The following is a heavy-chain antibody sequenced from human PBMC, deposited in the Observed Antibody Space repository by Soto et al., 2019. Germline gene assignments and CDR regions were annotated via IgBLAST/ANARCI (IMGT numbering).Heavy chain of an antibody. CDR1: GDSISSPNW. CDR3: AREGFDHRPDY. J-gene: IGHJ4*02. CDR2: MFASGSS. Sequence: QVQLQESGPGLVKPSETLSLTCAVSGDSISSPNWWSWYRQPPGKGLELIGEMFASGSSNYNPSLNGRVTISLDTSKNHFPLKLTSLTAADTAIYYCAREGFDHRPDYWGQGIPVTVSS. V-gene: IGHV4-4*02.